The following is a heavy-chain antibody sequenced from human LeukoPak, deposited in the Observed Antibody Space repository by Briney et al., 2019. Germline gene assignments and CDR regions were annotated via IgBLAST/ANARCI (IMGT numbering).Heavy chain of an antibody. CDR1: GFTVSSNY. V-gene: IGHV3-30-3*01. CDR2: ISYDGSNK. J-gene: IGHJ1*01. D-gene: IGHD6-13*01. CDR3: AGDIAAAGTPASTEYFQH. Sequence: GGSLRLSCAASGFTVSSNYMSWVRQAPGKGLEWVAVISYDGSNKYYADSVKGRFTISRDNSKNTLYLQMNSLRAEDTAVYYCAGDIAAAGTPASTEYFQHWGQGTLVTVSS.